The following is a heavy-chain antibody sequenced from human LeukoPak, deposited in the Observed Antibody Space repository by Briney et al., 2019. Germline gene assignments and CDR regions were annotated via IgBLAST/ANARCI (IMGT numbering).Heavy chain of an antibody. V-gene: IGHV3-33*01. CDR3: ARVRWRTSAYAAFDI. D-gene: IGHD5-12*01. Sequence: GGSLRLSCAASGFTFSSYGMHWVRQAPVKELEWVAVIWYDGSNKYYADSVKGRFTISRDNSKNTLYLQMNSLRAEDTAVYYCARVRWRTSAYAAFDIWGQGTMVTVSS. CDR2: IWYDGSNK. J-gene: IGHJ3*02. CDR1: GFTFSSYG.